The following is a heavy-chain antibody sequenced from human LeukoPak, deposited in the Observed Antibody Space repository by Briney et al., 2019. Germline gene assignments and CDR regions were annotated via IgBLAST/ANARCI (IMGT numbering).Heavy chain of an antibody. J-gene: IGHJ4*02. CDR1: GFTFTSYW. Sequence: GGSLRLSCAASGFTFTSYWMSWVRQAPGKGLEWVANIKEDGSDKYYVDSVKGRFTISRDNAKNSLYLQMNSLRAEDTAVYYCAREGGIYSYGYGSFDYWGQGTLVTVSS. CDR2: IKEDGSDK. V-gene: IGHV3-7*01. D-gene: IGHD5-18*01. CDR3: AREGGIYSYGYGSFDY.